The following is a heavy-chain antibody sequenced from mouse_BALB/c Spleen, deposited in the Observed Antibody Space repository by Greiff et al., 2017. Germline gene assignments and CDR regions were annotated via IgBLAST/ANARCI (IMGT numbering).Heavy chain of an antibody. CDR3: ARYGNHFYAMDY. J-gene: IGHJ4*01. V-gene: IGHV5-4*02. D-gene: IGHD2-1*01. CDR1: GFTFSDYY. Sequence: DVKLVESGGGLVKPGGSLKLSCAASGFTFSDYYMYWVRQTPEKRLEWVATISDGGSYTYYPDSVKGRFTISRDNAKNNLYLQMSSLKSEDTAMYYCARYGNHFYAMDYWGQGTSVTVSS. CDR2: ISDGGSYT.